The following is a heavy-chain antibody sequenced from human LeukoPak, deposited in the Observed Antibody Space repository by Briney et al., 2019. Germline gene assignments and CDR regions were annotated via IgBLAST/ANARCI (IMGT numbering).Heavy chain of an antibody. V-gene: IGHV4-39*01. D-gene: IGHD2-15*01. J-gene: IGHJ4*02. CDR1: GDSLSSGRPY. Sequence: PSETLSLTCSVSGDSLSSGRPYWAWIRQPPGKGLEWIGTIYYNGRTYYNPSLKSRVSISIDTSKGLFSMNLTSVTAADTAFYFCARHKGGGAHSFDHWSQGALVTVSS. CDR3: ARHKGGGAHSFDH. CDR2: IYYNGRT.